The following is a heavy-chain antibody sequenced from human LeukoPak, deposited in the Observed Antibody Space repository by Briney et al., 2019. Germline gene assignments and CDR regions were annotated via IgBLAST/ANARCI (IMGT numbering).Heavy chain of an antibody. V-gene: IGHV3-48*01. J-gene: IGHJ6*02. CDR3: ARGGIQLWENYYYGMDV. D-gene: IGHD5-18*01. CDR2: ISSSSSTI. Sequence: GGSLRLSCAASGFTFSSYSMNWVRQAPGKGLEWVSYISSSSSTIYYADSVKGRFTISRDNAKNSLYLQMNSLRAEDTAVYYCARGGIQLWENYYYGMDVWGQGTTVTVSS. CDR1: GFTFSSYS.